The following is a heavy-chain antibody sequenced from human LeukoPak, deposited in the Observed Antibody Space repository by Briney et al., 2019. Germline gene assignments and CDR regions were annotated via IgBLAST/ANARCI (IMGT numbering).Heavy chain of an antibody. J-gene: IGHJ5*02. CDR1: GGSFSGYY. Sequence: SETLSLTCAVYGGSFSGYYWSWIRQPPGKGLEWIGEINHSGSTNYNPSLKSRVTISVDTSKNQFSLKLSSVTAADTAVYYCAKKGGNWFDPWGQGTLVTVSS. CDR2: INHSGST. V-gene: IGHV4-34*01. D-gene: IGHD3-16*01. CDR3: AKKGGNWFDP.